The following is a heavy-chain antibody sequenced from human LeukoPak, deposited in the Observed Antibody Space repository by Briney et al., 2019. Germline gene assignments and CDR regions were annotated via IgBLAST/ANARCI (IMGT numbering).Heavy chain of an antibody. D-gene: IGHD6-13*01. Sequence: PGGSLRLSCVASGFTFRTYWMHWVRQAPGKGLVWVSRINSDGSSTNYADSVKGRFTISRDNAKNTLYLQMNRLRAEDTAVYYCAKDSFGIAAAGTDYWGQGTLVTVSS. CDR1: GFTFRTYW. J-gene: IGHJ4*02. V-gene: IGHV3-74*01. CDR2: INSDGSST. CDR3: AKDSFGIAAAGTDY.